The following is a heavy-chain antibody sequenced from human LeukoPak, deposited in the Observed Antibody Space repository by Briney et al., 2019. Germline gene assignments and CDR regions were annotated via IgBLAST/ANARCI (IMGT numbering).Heavy chain of an antibody. V-gene: IGHV3-30*18. CDR3: AKDETPLGTQGPFDY. D-gene: IGHD3-16*02. Sequence: PGGSLRLSCAASGFTFSSYGMHWVRQAPGKGLEWVAVISYDGSNKYYADSVKGRFTISRDNSKNTLYLQMNSLRAEDTAVYYCAKDETPLGTQGPFDYWGQGTLVTVSS. J-gene: IGHJ4*02. CDR2: ISYDGSNK. CDR1: GFTFSSYG.